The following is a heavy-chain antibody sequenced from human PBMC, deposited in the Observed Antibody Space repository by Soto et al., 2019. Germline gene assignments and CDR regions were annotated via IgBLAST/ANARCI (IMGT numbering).Heavy chain of an antibody. CDR1: GGTFSSYT. D-gene: IGHD2-2*01. J-gene: IGHJ6*03. Sequence: SVKVSCKASGGTFSSYTISWVRQAPGQGLEWMGRIIPILGIANYAQKFQGRVTITADKSTSTAYMEQSSLRSEDTAVYYCARARYCSSTSCFHPYYYYYMDVWGKGTTVTVSS. CDR3: ARARYCSSTSCFHPYYYYYMDV. V-gene: IGHV1-69*02. CDR2: IIPILGIA.